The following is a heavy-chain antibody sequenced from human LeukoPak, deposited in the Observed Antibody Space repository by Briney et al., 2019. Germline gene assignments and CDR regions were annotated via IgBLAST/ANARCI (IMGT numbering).Heavy chain of an antibody. CDR3: ANDGSSRPFDY. V-gene: IGHV3-23*01. Sequence: GGSLRLSCAASGFTFSRYVMTWVRQAPGKGLEWVSSISASGDSTFHADSVKGRFAISRDNSKNTLYLQMNNLRVEDTALYYCANDGSSRPFDYWGQGTLVTVSS. CDR1: GFTFSRYV. CDR2: ISASGDST. J-gene: IGHJ4*02. D-gene: IGHD6-6*01.